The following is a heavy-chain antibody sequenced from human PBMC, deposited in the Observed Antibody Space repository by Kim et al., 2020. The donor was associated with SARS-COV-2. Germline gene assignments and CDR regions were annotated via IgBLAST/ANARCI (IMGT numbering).Heavy chain of an antibody. CDR2: ISVYNGNT. Sequence: ASLKVSCKASGYSFTSYGISWVRQAPGQGLEWMGCISVYNGNTNYAQKFQDRVTMTTDISTGIAYMDLRSLRSDDTAIYFCARVGYIRWHAFDIWGQGTM. CDR1: GYSFTSYG. J-gene: IGHJ3*02. D-gene: IGHD6-13*01. V-gene: IGHV1-18*01. CDR3: ARVGYIRWHAFDI.